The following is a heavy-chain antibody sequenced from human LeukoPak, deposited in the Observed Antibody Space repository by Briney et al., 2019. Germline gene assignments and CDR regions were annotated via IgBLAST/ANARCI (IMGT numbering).Heavy chain of an antibody. J-gene: IGHJ4*02. CDR1: GGTFSSYA. CDR3: ARGDVSLCSSTSCSFY. D-gene: IGHD2-2*01. Sequence: SVKVSCKASGGTFSSYAISWVRQAPGQGLEWMGRIIPILGIANYAQKFQGRVTITADKSTSTAYMELSSLRSEDTAVYYCARGDVSLCSSTSCSFYWGQGTLVTVSS. V-gene: IGHV1-69*04. CDR2: IIPILGIA.